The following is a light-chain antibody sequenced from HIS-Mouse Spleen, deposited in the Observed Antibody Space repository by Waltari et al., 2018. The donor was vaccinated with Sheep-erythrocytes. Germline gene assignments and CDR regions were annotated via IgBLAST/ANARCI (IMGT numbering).Light chain of an antibody. V-gene: IGLV3-1*01. J-gene: IGLJ2*01. CDR3: QAWDSSTAV. CDR1: KLGANY. CDR2: QDS. Sequence: SYELTQPPSVSVSPGQTASITCSGEKLGANYACWYQQKPGQSPVLVIYQDSKRPSGIPERFSGSNSGNTATLTISGTQAMDEADYYCQAWDSSTAVFGGGTKLTVL.